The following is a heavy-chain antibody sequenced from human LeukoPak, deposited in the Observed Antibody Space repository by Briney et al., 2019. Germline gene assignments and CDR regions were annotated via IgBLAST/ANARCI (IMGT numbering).Heavy chain of an antibody. Sequence: PSETLSLTCTVSGGSISSGGYYWSWIRQPPGKGLEWIGYIYHSGSTYYNPSLKSRVTISVDRSKNQFSLKLSSVTAADTAVYYCARVGHSSSSGPFEYWGQGTLVTVSS. D-gene: IGHD6-6*01. CDR1: GGSISSGGYY. CDR2: IYHSGST. J-gene: IGHJ4*02. CDR3: ARVGHSSSSGPFEY. V-gene: IGHV4-30-2*01.